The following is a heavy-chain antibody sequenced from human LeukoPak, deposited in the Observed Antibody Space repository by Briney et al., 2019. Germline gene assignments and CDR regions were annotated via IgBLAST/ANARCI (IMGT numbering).Heavy chain of an antibody. CDR3: ARARIRGVTHYYYYGMDV. CDR2: IKQDGSEK. J-gene: IGHJ6*02. CDR1: GFTFGTSW. D-gene: IGHD3-10*01. V-gene: IGHV3-7*05. Sequence: AGGSLRLSCAASGFTFGTSWMSWVRQAPGKGLEWVANIKQDGSEKYYVDSVKGRFTISRDNAKNSLYLQMNSLRAEDTAVYYCARARIRGVTHYYYYGMDVWGQGTTVTVSS.